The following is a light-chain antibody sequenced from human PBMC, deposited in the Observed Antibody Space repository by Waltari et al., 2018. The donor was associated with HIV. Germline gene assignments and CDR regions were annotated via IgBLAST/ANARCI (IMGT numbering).Light chain of an antibody. CDR3: GTWDSSLGGWV. CDR2: DNT. CDR1: SSNILRNS. J-gene: IGLJ3*02. Sequence: QSVLTQPPSVSAAPAQQVTISCSGISSNILRNSVSWYHQLPGAAPKLLIYDNTERPSGIPDRFSGSKSGTSATLGITGLQTGDEADYYCGTWDSSLGGWVFGGGTKLAVL. V-gene: IGLV1-51*01.